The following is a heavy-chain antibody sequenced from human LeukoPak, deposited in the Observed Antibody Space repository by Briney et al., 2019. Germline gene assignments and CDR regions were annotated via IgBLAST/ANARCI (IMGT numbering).Heavy chain of an antibody. V-gene: IGHV1-69*13. J-gene: IGHJ5*02. CDR3: ARDSRVSSRRWFDP. D-gene: IGHD6-6*01. CDR1: GGTFSSYA. CDR2: IIPIFGTA. Sequence: ASVKVSCKASGGTFSSYAISWVRQAPGQGLEWMGGIIPIFGTANCAQKFQGRVTITADESTSTAYMELSSLRSEDTAVYYCARDSRVSSRRWFDPWGQGTLVTVSS.